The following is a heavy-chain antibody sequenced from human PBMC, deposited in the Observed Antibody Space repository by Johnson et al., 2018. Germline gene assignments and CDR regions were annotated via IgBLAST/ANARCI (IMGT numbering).Heavy chain of an antibody. CDR1: GFTFSSYA. Sequence: VQLQEAGGGLVQPGWSLILSCAASGFTFSSYAMSWVRQAPGEGLEWVSVISGSGGSTYSADSVQGRFTISRDNSKKTMYLQMNSLRAEDTAVYYCAKDASSSWSHDAFDIWGQGKMVTVSS. CDR3: AKDASSSWSHDAFDI. V-gene: IGHV3-23*01. CDR2: ISGSGGST. J-gene: IGHJ3*02. D-gene: IGHD6-13*01.